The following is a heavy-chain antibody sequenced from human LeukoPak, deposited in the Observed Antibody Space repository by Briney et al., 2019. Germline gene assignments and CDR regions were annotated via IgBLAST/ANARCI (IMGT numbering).Heavy chain of an antibody. V-gene: IGHV4-34*01. CDR1: GGSFSGYY. CDR2: INHSGST. D-gene: IGHD6-25*01. Sequence: MPSETLSLTCAVYGGSFSGYYWSWIRQPPGKGLEWIGEINHSGSTNYNPSLKSRVTISVDTSKNQFSLKLGSVTAADTAVYYCATIQRDHAFDIWGQGTMVTVSS. J-gene: IGHJ3*02. CDR3: ATIQRDHAFDI.